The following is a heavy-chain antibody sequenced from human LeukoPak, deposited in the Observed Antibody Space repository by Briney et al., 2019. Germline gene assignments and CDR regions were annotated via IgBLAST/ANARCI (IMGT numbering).Heavy chain of an antibody. V-gene: IGHV3-23*01. D-gene: IGHD2-2*01. CDR2: ISGSGGST. Sequence: QTGGSLRLSCVASGFTFSSYAMSWVRQAPGKGLEWVSSISGSGGSTYYAASVKGRFTISRDNSKNTLYLQMDSLRAEDTAVYCCAKCSCSSTSCCNWFDPWGQGTLVTVSS. CDR3: AKCSCSSTSCCNWFDP. CDR1: GFTFSSYA. J-gene: IGHJ5*02.